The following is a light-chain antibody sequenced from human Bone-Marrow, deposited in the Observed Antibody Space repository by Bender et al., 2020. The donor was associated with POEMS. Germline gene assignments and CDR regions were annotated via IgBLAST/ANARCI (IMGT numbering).Light chain of an antibody. Sequence: QSALTQPASVSGSPGQSITISCTGSSSYVGDYNYVSWYQQHPGKAPKLILFEVNTRPSGVSNRFSGSKSGITASLTISGLQAEDEADYYCASFSTSSTLEIFGGGTKLTVL. CDR2: EVN. V-gene: IGLV2-14*03. CDR3: ASFSTSSTLEI. J-gene: IGLJ2*01. CDR1: SSYVGDYNY.